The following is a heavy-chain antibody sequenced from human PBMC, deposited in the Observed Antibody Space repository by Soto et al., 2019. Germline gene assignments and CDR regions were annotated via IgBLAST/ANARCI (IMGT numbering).Heavy chain of an antibody. CDR3: TTSEYSSSYYYYYMDV. CDR1: GFTFSNAW. V-gene: IGHV3-15*01. D-gene: IGHD6-6*01. CDR2: IKSKTDGGTT. J-gene: IGHJ6*03. Sequence: GGSLRLSCAASGFTFSNAWMSWVRQAPGKGLEWVGRIKSKTDGGTTDYAAPVKGRFTISRDDSKNTLYLQMNSLKTEDTAVYYCTTSEYSSSYYYYYMDVWGKGTTVTVSS.